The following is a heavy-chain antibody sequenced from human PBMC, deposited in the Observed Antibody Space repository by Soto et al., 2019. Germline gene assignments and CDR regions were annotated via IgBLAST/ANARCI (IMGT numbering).Heavy chain of an antibody. V-gene: IGHV4-31*03. D-gene: IGHD6-13*01. J-gene: IGHJ4*02. CDR3: ARGYRQSGYSSSWVFDY. CDR1: GGSINSGGYY. Sequence: QVQLRESGPGLVKPSQTLSLTCTVSGGSINSGGYYWNWIRQHPGKGLEWIGYMYYSGSTYYNPFLRSRVIISADPPENPFSLKLSSVPAAATAVYFCARGYRQSGYSSSWVFDYWGQGTLVNVSS. CDR2: MYYSGST.